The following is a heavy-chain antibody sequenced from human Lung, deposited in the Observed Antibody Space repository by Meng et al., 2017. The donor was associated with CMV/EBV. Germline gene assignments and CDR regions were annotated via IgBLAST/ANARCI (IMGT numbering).Heavy chain of an antibody. D-gene: IGHD2-2*01. J-gene: IGHJ5*02. CDR1: AFSLSTSEVC. Sequence: TLKAFALTLVTTTQTVPLTCTFSAFSLSTSEVCVCWIRQPPGKALEWLAVIYWDDDKRYSPSLKSRLTITKDTSKNQVVLTLTNMDPVDTATYYCALFTRSWFDPWGQGTLVTVSS. CDR3: ALFTRSWFDP. CDR2: IYWDDDK. V-gene: IGHV2-5*02.